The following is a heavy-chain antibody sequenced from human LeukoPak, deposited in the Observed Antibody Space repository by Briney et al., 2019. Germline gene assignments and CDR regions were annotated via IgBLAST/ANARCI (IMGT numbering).Heavy chain of an antibody. CDR1: GGSFSGYY. Sequence: SETLSLTCAVYGGSFSGYYWSWIRQPPGKGLEWIGEINHSGSTNYNPSLKSRVTISVDTSKNQFSLKLSSVTAADTAVYYCARGVYYDYVWGGYRPPRYNWFDPWGQGTLVTVSS. V-gene: IGHV4-34*01. J-gene: IGHJ5*02. CDR2: INHSGST. CDR3: ARGVYYDYVWGGYRPPRYNWFDP. D-gene: IGHD3-16*02.